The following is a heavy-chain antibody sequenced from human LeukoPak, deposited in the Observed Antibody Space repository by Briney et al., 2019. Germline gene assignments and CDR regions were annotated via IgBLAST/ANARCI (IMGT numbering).Heavy chain of an antibody. D-gene: IGHD6-13*01. V-gene: IGHV4-30-2*01. CDR3: ARARRSIAAAGRLPFDY. J-gene: IGHJ4*02. Sequence: SQTLSLTCIVSGGSISSGGYYWSWIRQPPGKGLEWIGYIYHSGSTYYNPSLKSRVTISVDRSKNQFSLKLSSVTAADTAVYYCARARRSIAAAGRLPFDYWGQGTLVTVSS. CDR2: IYHSGST. CDR1: GGSISSGGYY.